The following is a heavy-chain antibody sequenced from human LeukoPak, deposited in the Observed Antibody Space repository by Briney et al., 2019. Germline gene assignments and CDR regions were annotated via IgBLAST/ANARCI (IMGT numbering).Heavy chain of an antibody. CDR1: GYIFTSYW. D-gene: IGHD5-18*01. Sequence: PGAALQISCQGSGYIFTSYWIGWVRQLPGKGLEWMGIIYPGDSDTRYSPSFQGQVTISADKSISTAYLQWSSLKASDTAMYYCARQGYGKYNWFDPWGQGTLVTVSS. V-gene: IGHV5-51*01. J-gene: IGHJ5*02. CDR2: IYPGDSDT. CDR3: ARQGYGKYNWFDP.